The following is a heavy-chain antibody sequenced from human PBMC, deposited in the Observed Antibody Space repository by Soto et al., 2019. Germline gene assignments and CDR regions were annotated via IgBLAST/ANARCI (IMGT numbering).Heavy chain of an antibody. Sequence: VGSLRLSCAASGFTFRSYAMNWVRQTQEKGLEWVSSISSTSTYTHYADSVKGRFTISRDNANNSLFLQMNSLRAEDTAIYYCARDLALAGNYWGQGALVTVSS. D-gene: IGHD6-19*01. V-gene: IGHV3-21*01. CDR2: ISSTSTYT. J-gene: IGHJ4*02. CDR3: ARDLALAGNY. CDR1: GFTFRSYA.